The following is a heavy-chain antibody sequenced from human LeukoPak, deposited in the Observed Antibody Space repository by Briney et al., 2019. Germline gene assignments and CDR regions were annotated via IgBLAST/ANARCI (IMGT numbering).Heavy chain of an antibody. J-gene: IGHJ3*02. CDR3: ASLGYRSDAFDI. V-gene: IGHV4-59*01. D-gene: IGHD1-14*01. CDR1: GGSISSYY. CDR2: IYYSGST. Sequence: LETLSLTCTVSGGSISSYYWSWIRQPPGKGLEWIGYIYYSGSTNYNPSLKSRVTISVDTSKNQFSLKLSSVTAADTAVYYCASLGYRSDAFDIWGQGTMVTVSS.